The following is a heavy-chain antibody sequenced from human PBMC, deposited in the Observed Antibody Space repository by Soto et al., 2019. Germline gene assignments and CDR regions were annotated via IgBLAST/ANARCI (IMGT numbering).Heavy chain of an antibody. J-gene: IGHJ5*02. Sequence: QVQLVESGGGVVQPGRSLRLSCAASGFTFSSYGMHWVRQAPGKGLEWVAVIWYDGSNKYYADSVKGRFTISRDNSKNTLYLQMTSLRAEDTAVYYCARDNSSSWYGQTNWFDPWGQRKLVTVSS. V-gene: IGHV3-33*01. CDR1: GFTFSSYG. D-gene: IGHD6-13*01. CDR3: ARDNSSSWYGQTNWFDP. CDR2: IWYDGSNK.